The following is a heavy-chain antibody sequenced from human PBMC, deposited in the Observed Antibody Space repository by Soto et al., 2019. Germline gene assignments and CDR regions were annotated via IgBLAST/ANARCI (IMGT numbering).Heavy chain of an antibody. CDR1: GGSFSSDY. CDR2: VYYSGST. J-gene: IGHJ3*01. D-gene: IGHD1-1*01. V-gene: IGHV4-59*08. Sequence: SETLSVTCTVSGGSFSSDYWNWIRQPPGKGLEWIGFVYYSGSTSYYPSLKSRVTISIDTSKNQFSLKLSSVTAADTAVYYCAAALSGTSAFDFWGQETMVTVSS. CDR3: AAALSGTSAFDF.